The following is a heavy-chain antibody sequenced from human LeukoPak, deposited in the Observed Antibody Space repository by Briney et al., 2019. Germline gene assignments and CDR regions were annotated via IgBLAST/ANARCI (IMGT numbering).Heavy chain of an antibody. CDR3: AKLQRGPADY. CDR1: GFTVSSNY. V-gene: IGHV3-23*01. D-gene: IGHD2-2*01. CDR2: ISGSGGST. J-gene: IGHJ4*02. Sequence: GGSLRLSCAASGFTVSSNYMNWVRQAPGKGLEWVSAISGSGGSTYYADSVKGRFTISRDNSKNTLYLQMNSLRAEDTAVYYCAKLQRGPADYWGQGTLVTVSS.